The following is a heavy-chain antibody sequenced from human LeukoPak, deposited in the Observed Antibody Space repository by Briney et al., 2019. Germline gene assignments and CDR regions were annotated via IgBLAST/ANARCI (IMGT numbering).Heavy chain of an antibody. CDR1: GYTFTSYA. V-gene: IGHV7-4-1*02. J-gene: IGHJ6*04. CDR3: ARGAGRYCSSTSCYSKPYV. CDR2: INTNTGNP. Sequence: ASVKLSCKASGYTFTSYAMNWVRQAPGQGLEWMGWINTNTGNPTYAQGFTGRFVFSLDTSVSTAYLQISSLKAEDTAVYYCARGAGRYCSSTSCYSKPYVWGKGTTVTVSS. D-gene: IGHD2-2*02.